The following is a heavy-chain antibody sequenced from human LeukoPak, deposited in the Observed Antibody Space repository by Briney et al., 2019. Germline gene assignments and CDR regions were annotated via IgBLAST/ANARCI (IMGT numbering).Heavy chain of an antibody. V-gene: IGHV1-2*02. CDR1: GYTFTGYY. CDR3: ARVRDDGVPFDY. D-gene: IGHD3-10*01. CDR2: INPNSGGT. Sequence: ASVKVSCKASGYTFTGYYMHWVRQAPGQGLEWMGWINPNSGGTNYAQKFQGRVTMTRDTSISTAYMELSRLRSDDTAVYYCARVRDDGVPFDYWGQGTLVTVSS. J-gene: IGHJ4*02.